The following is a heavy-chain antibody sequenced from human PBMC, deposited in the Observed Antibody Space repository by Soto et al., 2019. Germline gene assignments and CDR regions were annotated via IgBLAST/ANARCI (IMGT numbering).Heavy chain of an antibody. CDR1: GASISDNW. Sequence: QVQLQESGPGLVKPSGTLSLTCAVSGASISDNWWSGVRQPPGKGLEWIGEIYHSGTPHYNPSLWSRVAMSVDKSNNRLSLNLNSVTAADTAVYYCARHISVPSTRGFDYWGQGTLVTVSS. CDR2: IYHSGTP. J-gene: IGHJ4*02. D-gene: IGHD2-2*01. CDR3: ARHISVPSTRGFDY. V-gene: IGHV4-4*02.